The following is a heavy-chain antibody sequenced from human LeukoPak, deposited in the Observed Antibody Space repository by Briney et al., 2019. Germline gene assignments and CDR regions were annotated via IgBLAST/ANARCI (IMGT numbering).Heavy chain of an antibody. D-gene: IGHD6-19*01. CDR1: GFTFSNYW. J-gene: IGHJ4*02. V-gene: IGHV3-7*01. Sequence: GGSLRLSCAASGFTFSNYWMNWVRQAPGKGLEWVASIQRDGSEKYYVESVMGRFTISRDNAKNSLYLQMNSLRAEDTAVYYCARQGYSSGKWGQGTLVTVSS. CDR2: IQRDGSEK. CDR3: ARQGYSSGK.